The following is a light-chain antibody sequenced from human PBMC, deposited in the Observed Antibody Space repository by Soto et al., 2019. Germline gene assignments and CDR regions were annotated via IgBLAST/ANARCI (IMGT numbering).Light chain of an antibody. V-gene: IGLV1-44*01. Sequence: QSVLTQPPSASGTPGQRVTIPCSGSSSNIGRNTVNWYQQVPGTAPKVLIYNNNQRPSGVPDRFSGSKSGTAASLAISGLRSEDEADYYCAVWDDSLHGVFGGGTQLTVL. CDR1: SSNIGRNT. CDR3: AVWDDSLHGV. J-gene: IGLJ7*01. CDR2: NNN.